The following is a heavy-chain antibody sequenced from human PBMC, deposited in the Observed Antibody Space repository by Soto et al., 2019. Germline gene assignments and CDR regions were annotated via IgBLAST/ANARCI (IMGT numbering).Heavy chain of an antibody. Sequence: EVQLVESGGGLVQPGESLRLSCAASGLTFRSYWMHWVRQAPGKGLVWVSRINTDGSVAMYVDSVKGRFTISRDNAKNTLYLQMSSLRADDTAVYYWVRDMQLLRLGSWGQGTLVTVSS. CDR3: VRDMQLLRLGS. D-gene: IGHD2-15*01. CDR1: GLTFRSYW. CDR2: INTDGSVA. V-gene: IGHV3-74*03. J-gene: IGHJ4*02.